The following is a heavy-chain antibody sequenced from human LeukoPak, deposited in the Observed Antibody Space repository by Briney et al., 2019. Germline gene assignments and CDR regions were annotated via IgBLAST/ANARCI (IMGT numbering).Heavy chain of an antibody. Sequence: SVKVSCKASGGTFSTYAISWVRQAPGQGLEWMGRIIPVLGVANYAQKFRGRVTISADKSTCTAYMELSSLRSEDTAVYYCAAESLDLWGRGTLVTVSS. CDR1: GGTFSTYA. J-gene: IGHJ2*01. V-gene: IGHV1-69*04. CDR2: IIPVLGVA. CDR3: AAESLDL.